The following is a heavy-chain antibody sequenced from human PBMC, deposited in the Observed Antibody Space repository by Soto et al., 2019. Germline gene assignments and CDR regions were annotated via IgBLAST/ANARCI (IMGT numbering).Heavy chain of an antibody. CDR2: INAGNGNT. D-gene: IGHD3-16*01. J-gene: IGHJ6*03. V-gene: IGHV1-3*01. Sequence: ASVKVSCKASGYTFTSYAMHWVRQAPGQRLEWMGWINAGNGNTKYSQKCQGRVTITRDTSASTAYMELSSLRSEDTAVYYCARELSDYYYYYYMDVWGKGTTVTVSS. CDR1: GYTFTSYA. CDR3: ARELSDYYYYYYMDV.